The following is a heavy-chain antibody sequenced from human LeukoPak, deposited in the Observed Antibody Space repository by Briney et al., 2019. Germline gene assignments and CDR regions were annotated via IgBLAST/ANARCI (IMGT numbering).Heavy chain of an antibody. V-gene: IGHV3-9*01. CDR3: TKDVTPGGADV. CDR1: GLNFNRYA. Sequence: GGSLRLSCTVSGLNFNRYAIHWVRQTPGKGLEWVSGPSLDTERIDYADSVKGRFIVSRDNSKNSIHLQMNSLTPEDSALYFCTKDVTPGGADVWGQGTTVTVSS. CDR2: PSLDTERI. J-gene: IGHJ6*02. D-gene: IGHD4-17*01.